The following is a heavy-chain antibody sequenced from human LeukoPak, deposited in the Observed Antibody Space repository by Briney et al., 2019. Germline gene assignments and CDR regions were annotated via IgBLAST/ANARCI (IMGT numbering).Heavy chain of an antibody. CDR1: GFTFSSYA. CDR3: AELGITMIGGV. V-gene: IGHV3-23*01. J-gene: IGHJ6*04. Sequence: PGGSLRLSCAASGFTFSSYAMNWVRQAPGKGLEWVSAISGSGGSTYYADSVKGRFTISRDNAKNSLYLQMNSLRAEDTAVYYCAELGITMIGGVWGKGTTVTISS. CDR2: ISGSGGST. D-gene: IGHD3-10*02.